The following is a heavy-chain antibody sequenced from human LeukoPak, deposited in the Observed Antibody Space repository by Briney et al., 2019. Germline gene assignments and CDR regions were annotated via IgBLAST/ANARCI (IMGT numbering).Heavy chain of an antibody. J-gene: IGHJ4*02. Sequence: SETLSLTCTVSGGSISSSSYYWGWIRQPPGKGLEWIGSIYYSGSTYYNPSLKSRVTISVDTSKNQFSLKLSSVAAADTAVYYCAREMVRGVSFDYWGQGTLVTVSS. CDR1: GGSISSSSYY. CDR3: AREMVRGVSFDY. D-gene: IGHD3-10*01. CDR2: IYYSGST. V-gene: IGHV4-39*07.